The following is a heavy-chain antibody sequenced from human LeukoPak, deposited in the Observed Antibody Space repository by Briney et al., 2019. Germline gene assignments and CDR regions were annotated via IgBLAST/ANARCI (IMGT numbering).Heavy chain of an antibody. D-gene: IGHD3-10*01. V-gene: IGHV5-51*01. CDR2: IYPADSTT. CDR3: ACRKYYSTWSDP. CDR1: GYDFSTYW. Sequence: HGESLKISCKGFGYDFSTYWIGWVRQVPGEGLEWMGIIYPADSTTHYSRSFQGQVTISVDKSISTAYLQWSSLKASDTAMYYCACRKYYSTWSDPWGRGTLVTV. J-gene: IGHJ5*02.